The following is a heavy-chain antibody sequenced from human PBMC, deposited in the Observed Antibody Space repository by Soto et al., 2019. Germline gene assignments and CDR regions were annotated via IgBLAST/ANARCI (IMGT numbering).Heavy chain of an antibody. Sequence: PGGSLRLSCAASGFTFSSYAMSWVRQAPGKGLEWVSAISGSGGSTYYADSVKGRFTISRDNSKNTLYLQMNSLRAEDTAVYYCAKDVGRITIFGVVITHNYFDYWGQGTLVTVS. CDR1: GFTFSSYA. CDR2: ISGSGGST. D-gene: IGHD3-3*01. J-gene: IGHJ4*02. CDR3: AKDVGRITIFGVVITHNYFDY. V-gene: IGHV3-23*01.